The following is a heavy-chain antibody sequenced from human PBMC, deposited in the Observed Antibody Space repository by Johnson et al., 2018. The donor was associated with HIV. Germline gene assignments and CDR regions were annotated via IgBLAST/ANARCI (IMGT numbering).Heavy chain of an antibody. CDR3: ARDQVVEMATIIGDDALDI. Sequence: VQLVESGGGVVQPGRSLRLSCAASGFTFSSYAMHWVRQAPGKGLEWVAVISYDGSNKYYADSVKGRFTISRDNSKNTLYLQMNSLRAEDTAVYYCARDQVVEMATIIGDDALDIWGQGTMVTVSS. CDR2: ISYDGSNK. D-gene: IGHD5-24*01. CDR1: GFTFSSYA. J-gene: IGHJ3*02. V-gene: IGHV3-30-3*01.